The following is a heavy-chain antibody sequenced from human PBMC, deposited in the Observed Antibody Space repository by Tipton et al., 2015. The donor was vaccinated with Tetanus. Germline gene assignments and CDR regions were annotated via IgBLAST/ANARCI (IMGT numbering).Heavy chain of an antibody. V-gene: IGHV4-34*01. Sequence: TLSLTCAVYGGTFNNYFWTRIRQPPGKGLEWIGEINYDGSTNYSPSLKSRVTLSLDTTKKQVSLKLSSVTAADTAVYYCARDLAVAFDRWGRGILVVVSA. CDR3: ARDLAVAFDR. D-gene: IGHD6-19*01. CDR1: GGTFNNYF. J-gene: IGHJ5*02. CDR2: INYDGST.